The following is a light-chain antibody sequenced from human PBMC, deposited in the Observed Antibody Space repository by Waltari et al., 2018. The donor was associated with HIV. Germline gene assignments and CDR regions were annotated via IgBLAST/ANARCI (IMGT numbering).Light chain of an antibody. V-gene: IGKV2-24*01. J-gene: IGKJ5*01. CDR1: HSLVHSDGNVY. Sequence: EIVMTQSPPSSPVLIGQPASISCRSSHSLVHSDGNVYLSWLQQRPGQPPGLLIYKTSARFSGVPDRFSGSGTGRNFTLQISRVEVEDVATYYCMQATQFPLTFGQGTRLEIK. CDR2: KTS. CDR3: MQATQFPLT.